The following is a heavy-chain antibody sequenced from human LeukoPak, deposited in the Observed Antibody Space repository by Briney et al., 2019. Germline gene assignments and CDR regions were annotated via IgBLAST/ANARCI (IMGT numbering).Heavy chain of an antibody. D-gene: IGHD3-3*01. J-gene: IGHJ4*02. CDR1: GGTFSSYA. Sequence: ASVKVSCKASGGTFSSYAISWVQQAPGQGLEWMGGIIPIFGTANYAQKFQGRVTITTDESTSTAYMELSSLRSEDTAVYYCARAFWSGYRYYFDYWGQGTLVTVSS. CDR2: IIPIFGTA. V-gene: IGHV1-69*05. CDR3: ARAFWSGYRYYFDY.